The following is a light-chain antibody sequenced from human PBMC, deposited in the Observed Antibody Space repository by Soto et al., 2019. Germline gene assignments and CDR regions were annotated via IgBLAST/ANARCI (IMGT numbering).Light chain of an antibody. V-gene: IGKV1-5*03. Sequence: DIQMTQSPSTLSASVGDRVTITCRASQSVNSWLAWYQQKPGKAPKLLIFKASSLESGVPSRFSGSGSGTEFTLTISILQPDDFATYYCQQYNSYSTFGPGTKVDFK. CDR3: QQYNSYST. CDR1: QSVNSW. CDR2: KAS. J-gene: IGKJ3*01.